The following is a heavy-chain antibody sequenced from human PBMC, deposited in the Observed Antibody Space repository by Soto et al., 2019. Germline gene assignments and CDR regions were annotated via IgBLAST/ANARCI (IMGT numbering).Heavy chain of an antibody. CDR2: ISYNGKKK. Sequence: GGSLRLSCFASGFVSASFGMNWVRQTPAKGLEWVGGISYNGKKKYYGDSVTGRSTIPRDNLKNTLFLQLNHVKVEDSALYFCAKNSAPITMERGFFDVWGQGILVTVSS. V-gene: IGHV3-30*18. CDR3: AKNSAPITMERGFFDV. J-gene: IGHJ4*02. D-gene: IGHD3-9*01. CDR1: GFVSASFG.